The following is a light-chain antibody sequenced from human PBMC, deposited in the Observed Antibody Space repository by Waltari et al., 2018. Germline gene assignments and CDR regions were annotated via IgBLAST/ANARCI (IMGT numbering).Light chain of an antibody. CDR1: SSHVGGYNY. CDR2: DVS. CDR3: YSYAGSYTTWV. J-gene: IGLJ3*02. V-gene: IGLV2-11*01. Sequence: QSALTQPRSVSGSPGQSVTISCTGTSSHVGGYNYVSWYPQHPGKAPKLMIYDVSKRPSGVPDRFSGSKAGNTAALTISGLQAEDEADYYCYSYAGSYTTWVFGGGTKLTVL.